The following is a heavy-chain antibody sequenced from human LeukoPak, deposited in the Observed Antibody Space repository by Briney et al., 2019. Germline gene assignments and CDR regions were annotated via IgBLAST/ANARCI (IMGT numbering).Heavy chain of an antibody. D-gene: IGHD3-16*02. J-gene: IGHJ4*02. Sequence: ASVKVSCKASGYTFTSYGISWVRQAPGQGPEWMGWISTYNGSTKYAQKLQGRVTMTTDTPTSTAYMELRSLRSDDTAVYYCARSGRTFGGIIATDYWGQGTLVTVSS. CDR3: ARSGRTFGGIIATDY. CDR2: ISTYNGST. V-gene: IGHV1-18*01. CDR1: GYTFTSYG.